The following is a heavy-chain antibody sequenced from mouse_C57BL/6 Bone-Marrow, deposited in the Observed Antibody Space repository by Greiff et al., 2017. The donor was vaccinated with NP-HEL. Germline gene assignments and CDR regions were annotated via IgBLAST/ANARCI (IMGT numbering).Heavy chain of an antibody. CDR2: ISSGGSYT. CDR1: GFTFSSYG. Sequence: EVKLVESGGDLVKPGGSLKLSCAASGFTFSSYGMSWVRQTPDKRLEWVATISSGGSYTYYPDSVKGRFPISRDNAKNTLYLQMSSLKSEDTAMYYCARQLYAMGYWGQGTSVTVSS. V-gene: IGHV5-6*02. J-gene: IGHJ4*01. CDR3: ARQLYAMGY.